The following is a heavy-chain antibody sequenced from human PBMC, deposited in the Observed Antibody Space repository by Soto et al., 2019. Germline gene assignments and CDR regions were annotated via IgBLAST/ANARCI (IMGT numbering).Heavy chain of an antibody. CDR2: ISSSGSTI. V-gene: IGHV3-11*01. CDR3: ARIVVVPAAHHLSFDY. D-gene: IGHD2-2*01. J-gene: IGHJ4*02. Sequence: GGSLRLSCAASGFTFSDYYMSWIRQAPGKGLEWVSYISSSGSTIYYADSVKGRFTISRDNAKNSLYLQMNSLRAEDTAVYYCARIVVVPAAHHLSFDYWGQGTLVTVSS. CDR1: GFTFSDYY.